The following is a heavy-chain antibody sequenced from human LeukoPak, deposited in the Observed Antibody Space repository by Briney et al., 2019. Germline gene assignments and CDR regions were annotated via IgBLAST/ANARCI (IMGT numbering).Heavy chain of an antibody. Sequence: GASVKVSCKASGYTFTSNYMHWLRQAPGQGLEWMGIIKPSGGDTSYAQTFQGRVFMTRDTSTSTVYMELSSLKSEDTAVYYCARVRDGYNDAYDIWGQGTMVTVSS. CDR2: IKPSGGDT. D-gene: IGHD5-24*01. J-gene: IGHJ3*02. CDR3: ARVRDGYNDAYDI. CDR1: GYTFTSNY. V-gene: IGHV1-46*01.